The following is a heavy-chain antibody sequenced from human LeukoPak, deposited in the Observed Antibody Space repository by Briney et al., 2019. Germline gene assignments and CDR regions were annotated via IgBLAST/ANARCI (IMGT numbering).Heavy chain of an antibody. CDR1: GFTFSSFS. J-gene: IGHJ4*02. D-gene: IGHD2-2*01. Sequence: GGSLRLSCAASGFTFSSFSMHWVRQAPGKGREWVSPISSSSSYVYYGDSVKGRFTISRDNAKNSLSLQMNSVRAEDTAVYYCARGPLRYCSSTSSYATDYGGQGTLVTVSS. V-gene: IGHV3-21*01. CDR3: ARGPLRYCSSTSSYATDY. CDR2: ISSSSSYV.